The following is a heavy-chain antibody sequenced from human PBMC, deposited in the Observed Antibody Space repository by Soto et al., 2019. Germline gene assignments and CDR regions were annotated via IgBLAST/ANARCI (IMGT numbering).Heavy chain of an antibody. J-gene: IGHJ6*03. Sequence: QGQLQQWGAGLLKPSETLSLTCAVYGGSFSGYYWSWIRQPPGKGLEWIGEINHSGSTNYNPSLKSRVTLSVDTSKNQFSLKLSSVTAADTAVYYCARRLLGRELYCMDVWGKGTTVTVSS. D-gene: IGHD3-22*01. CDR3: ARRLLGRELYCMDV. CDR1: GGSFSGYY. CDR2: INHSGST. V-gene: IGHV4-34*01.